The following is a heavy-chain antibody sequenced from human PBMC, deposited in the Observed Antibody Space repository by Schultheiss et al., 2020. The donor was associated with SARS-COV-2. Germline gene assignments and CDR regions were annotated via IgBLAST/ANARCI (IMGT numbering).Heavy chain of an antibody. CDR2: VSSGGTYT. V-gene: IGHV3-23*01. J-gene: IGHJ4*02. D-gene: IGHD6-13*01. CDR3: ARVSRHGYSSSWPHFDY. Sequence: GGSLRLSCAASGFTFSSYAMHWVRQAPGKGLEWVSTVSSGGTYTYYADSVKGRFSISRDNSKNMLYLQMNSLRAEDTAVYYCARVSRHGYSSSWPHFDYWGQGTLVTVSS. CDR1: GFTFSSYA.